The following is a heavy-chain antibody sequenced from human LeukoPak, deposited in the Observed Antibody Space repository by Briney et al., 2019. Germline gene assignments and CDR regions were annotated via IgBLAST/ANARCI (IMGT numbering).Heavy chain of an antibody. CDR1: GFTFSSYS. V-gene: IGHV3-21*01. CDR3: ARDHDEVAIYYYYGMDV. Sequence: GGSLRLSCAASGFTFSSYSMNWVRQAPGKGLEWVSSISSSSSYIYYADSVKGRFTISRDNAKNSLYLQMNSLRAEDTAVYYCARDHDEVAIYYYYGMDVWSQGTTVTVSS. CDR2: ISSSSSYI. J-gene: IGHJ6*02. D-gene: IGHD2-15*01.